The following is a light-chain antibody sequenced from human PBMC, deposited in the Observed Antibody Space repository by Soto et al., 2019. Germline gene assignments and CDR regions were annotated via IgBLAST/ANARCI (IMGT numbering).Light chain of an antibody. CDR2: KAS. Sequence: DIQMTQSPSTLSASVGDRGTITCRAGQSVSSWLAWYQQKPGKAPKLLIYKASTLESGVPSRFSGSGSGTEFTLTISSLQPDDFGTYYCQQYNNYFRTFGQGTKVDIK. CDR1: QSVSSW. V-gene: IGKV1-5*03. CDR3: QQYNNYFRT. J-gene: IGKJ1*01.